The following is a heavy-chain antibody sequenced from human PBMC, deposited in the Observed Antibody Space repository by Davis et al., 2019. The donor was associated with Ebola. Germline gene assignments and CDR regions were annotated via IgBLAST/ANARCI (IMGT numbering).Heavy chain of an antibody. Sequence: GESLKISCAASGFSFSTYEINWVRQAPGEGLECVGRIKTRGNSYTTQYATSVKGRFTISRDDSKNLLYLEMNSLRAEDTAVDYCADLGAGSDYWGQGTLVTVSS. J-gene: IGHJ4*02. CDR3: ADLGAGSDY. D-gene: IGHD3-16*01. V-gene: IGHV3-72*01. CDR2: IKTRGNSYTT. CDR1: GFSFSTYE.